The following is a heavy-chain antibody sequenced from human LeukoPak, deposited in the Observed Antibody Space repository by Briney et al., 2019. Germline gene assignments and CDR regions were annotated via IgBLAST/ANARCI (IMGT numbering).Heavy chain of an antibody. CDR3: AKDLGGITGTTGGLYFDY. Sequence: PGRSLRLSCAASGFTFSSYGMHWVRQAPGKGLEWVAVISYDGSNKYYADSVKGRFTISRDNSKNTLYLQMNSLRAEDTAVYYCAKDLGGITGTTGGLYFDYWGQGTLVTVSS. V-gene: IGHV3-30*18. D-gene: IGHD1-7*01. CDR1: GFTFSSYG. CDR2: ISYDGSNK. J-gene: IGHJ4*02.